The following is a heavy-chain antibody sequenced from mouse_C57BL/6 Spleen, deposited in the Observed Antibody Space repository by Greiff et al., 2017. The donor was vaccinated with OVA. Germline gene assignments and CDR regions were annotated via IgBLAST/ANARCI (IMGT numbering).Heavy chain of an antibody. CDR1: GYTFTDYY. CDR3: ARRGDSNSWFAY. D-gene: IGHD2-5*01. Sequence: EVQLQQSGPELVKPGASVKISCKASGYTFTDYYMNWVKQSHGKSLEWIGDINPNNGGTSYNQKFKGKATLTVDKSSSTAYMELRSLTSEDSAVYYCARRGDSNSWFAYWGQGTLVTVSA. V-gene: IGHV1-26*01. CDR2: INPNNGGT. J-gene: IGHJ3*01.